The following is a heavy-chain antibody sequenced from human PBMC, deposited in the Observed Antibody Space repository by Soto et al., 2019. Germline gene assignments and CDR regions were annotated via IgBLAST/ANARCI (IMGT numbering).Heavy chain of an antibody. CDR3: AAELYSGGSCCSFDI. V-gene: IGHV1-58*01. CDR2: IVVGNGNT. D-gene: IGHD2-15*01. Sequence: QMQVVQSGPEVKKPGTSVKVSCKTSGFTFSNSAVQWVRQARGQRLEWMGWIVVGNGNTNYAQKFRERVSSTRDMSTSTAHMEVSSLTSEDTAVYYCAAELYSGGSCCSFDIWGQGTMVTVSS. CDR1: GFTFSNSA. J-gene: IGHJ3*02.